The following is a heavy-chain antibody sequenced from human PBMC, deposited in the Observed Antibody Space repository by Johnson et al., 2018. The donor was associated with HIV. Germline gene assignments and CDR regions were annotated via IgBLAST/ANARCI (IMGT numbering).Heavy chain of an antibody. D-gene: IGHD6-19*01. CDR2: ISGTGGTT. Sequence: VQLVESGGGVVQPGRSLRLSCAASGFTFSTYGMTWVRQAPGKGLEWVSAISGTGGTTYYADSVRGRFSISRDKSKDTLYLQMSSLRAEDTAVYYCAREPGLVAAFDIWGQGTMVTVSS. CDR3: AREPGLVAAFDI. V-gene: IGHV3-23*04. CDR1: GFTFSTYG. J-gene: IGHJ3*02.